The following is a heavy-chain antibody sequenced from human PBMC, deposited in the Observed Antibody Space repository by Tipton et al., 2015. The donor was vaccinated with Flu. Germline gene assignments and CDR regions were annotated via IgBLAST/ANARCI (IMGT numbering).Heavy chain of an antibody. CDR2: IYSGGST. Sequence: SLRLSCAASGFTVSDNYMNWVRQAPGKGLEWVSFIYSGGSTYYADSVKGRFTISRDNSQNTLYLQMNSLRAEDTAVYYCARDTVDYHYGMDVWGQGTTVTVSS. V-gene: IGHV3-66*01. J-gene: IGHJ6*02. CDR3: ARDTVDYHYGMDV. D-gene: IGHD4-23*01. CDR1: GFTVSDNY.